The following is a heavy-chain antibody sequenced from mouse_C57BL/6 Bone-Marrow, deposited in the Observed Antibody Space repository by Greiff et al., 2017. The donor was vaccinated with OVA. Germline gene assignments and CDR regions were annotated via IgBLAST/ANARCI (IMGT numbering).Heavy chain of an antibody. CDR3: ARDRGDY. V-gene: IGHV1-18*01. J-gene: IGHJ4*01. CDR2: INPNTGGT. Sequence: EVKLMESGPELVKPGASVKIPCKASGYTFTDYNMTWVKQSPGKSLAWIGDINPNTGGTIYNQKFKDKATLTVDKSSSTAYMELRSLTSEDTAVYYCARDRGDYWGQGTSVTVSS. CDR1: GYTFTDYN.